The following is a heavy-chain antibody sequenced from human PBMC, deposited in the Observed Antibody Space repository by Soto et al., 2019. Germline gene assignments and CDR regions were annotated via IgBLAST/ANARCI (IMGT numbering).Heavy chain of an antibody. Sequence: GGSLRLSCATSGFTLSTYWMHWVRLAPGKGLEWVASIKQDGSEQGYVDSVKGRFTISRDNAKNSLFLQMNSLRDEDTDVYYCPRASMAHYDYWGQGTLVTVSS. CDR3: PRASMAHYDY. J-gene: IGHJ4*02. V-gene: IGHV3-7*05. D-gene: IGHD3-10*01. CDR1: GFTLSTYW. CDR2: IKQDGSEQ.